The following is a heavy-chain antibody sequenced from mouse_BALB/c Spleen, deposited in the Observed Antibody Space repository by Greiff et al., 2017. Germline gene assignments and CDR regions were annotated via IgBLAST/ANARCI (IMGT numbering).Heavy chain of an antibody. V-gene: IGHV14-3*02. Sequence: VQLQQSGAELVKPGASVKLSCTASGFNIKDTYMHWVKQRPEQGLEWIGRIDPANGNTKYDPKFQGKATITADTSSNTAYLQLSSLTSEDTAVYYCASSDDGYTWFAYWGQGTLVTVSA. CDR1: GFNIKDTY. D-gene: IGHD2-3*01. J-gene: IGHJ3*01. CDR3: ASSDDGYTWFAY. CDR2: IDPANGNT.